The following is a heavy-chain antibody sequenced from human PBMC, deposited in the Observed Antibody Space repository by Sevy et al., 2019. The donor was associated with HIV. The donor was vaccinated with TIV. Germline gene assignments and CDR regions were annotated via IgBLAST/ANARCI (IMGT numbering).Heavy chain of an antibody. CDR1: GFTFSTYA. CDR2: ISRTPATT. CDR3: AEEAYDYDSLEANWFDP. V-gene: IGHV3-48*02. Sequence: GGSLRLSCKTSGFTFSTYAMHWVRQAPGKGLEWVASISRTPATTYYADSVRDGFTISRDNAKKSLYLEMNSLRDEDTDVYYCAEEAYDYDSLEANWFDPWGQGTLVTVSS. J-gene: IGHJ5*02. D-gene: IGHD3-22*01.